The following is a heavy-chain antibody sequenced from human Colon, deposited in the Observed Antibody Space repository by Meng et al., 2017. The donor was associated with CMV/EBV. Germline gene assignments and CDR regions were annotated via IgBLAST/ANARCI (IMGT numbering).Heavy chain of an antibody. V-gene: IGHV1-2*02. CDR3: ATFGGDFNY. CDR2: INPVTGDT. CDR1: GYTFNGYF. D-gene: IGHD3-3*01. J-gene: IGHJ4*02. Sequence: QVQLVQVGGGVKEPGASVKVSCKTSGYTFNGYFMHWVRQAPGQGLEWMGWINPVTGDTSYAQKFQVRVTMTRDTSISTAYMELSSLRSDDTAVYYCATFGGDFNYWGQGTLVTVSS.